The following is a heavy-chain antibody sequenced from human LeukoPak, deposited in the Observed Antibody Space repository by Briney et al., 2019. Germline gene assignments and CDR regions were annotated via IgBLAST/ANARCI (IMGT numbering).Heavy chain of an antibody. CDR3: ARDSDISGLDY. J-gene: IGHJ4*02. V-gene: IGHV4-59*01. CDR2: IYYSGST. Sequence: PSETLSLTCTVSGGSISSYYGSWIRQPPGKGLEWSGYIYYSGSTNYNPSLKSRVPISVDTSNNQFSLKLSSVPAADTAVYYCARDSDISGLDYWGQGTLVTVSS. D-gene: IGHD3-9*01. CDR1: GGSISSYY.